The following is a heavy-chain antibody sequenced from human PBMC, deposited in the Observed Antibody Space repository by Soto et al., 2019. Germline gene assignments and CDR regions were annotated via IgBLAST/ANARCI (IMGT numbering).Heavy chain of an antibody. CDR2: IRTKPNSYAT. Sequence: EVQLVESGGGLVQPGGSLDLSCATSGFDFSGSAMHWVRQASGRGLEWLGRIRTKPNSYATIYAASVKGRITISRDDSKKMVYLHMSGLKTEDTAVYYCARPISSGWFDPWGQGTLVSVTS. D-gene: IGHD6-19*01. J-gene: IGHJ5*02. CDR3: ARPISSGWFDP. CDR1: GFDFSGSA. V-gene: IGHV3-73*01.